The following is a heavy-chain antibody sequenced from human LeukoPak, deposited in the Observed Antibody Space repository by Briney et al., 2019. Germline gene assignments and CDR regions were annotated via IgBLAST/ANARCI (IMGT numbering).Heavy chain of an antibody. V-gene: IGHV1-69*04. CDR2: IIPILGIA. CDR1: GGTFSSYA. Sequence: SVKVSCKASGGTFSSYAISWVRQAPGQGLEWMGRIIPILGIANYAQKFQGRVTITADKSTSTAYMELSSLRSEDTVVYYCAREPFRAGLDYYYSMDVWGQGTTVTVSS. CDR3: AREPFRAGLDYYYSMDV. J-gene: IGHJ6*02. D-gene: IGHD2/OR15-2a*01.